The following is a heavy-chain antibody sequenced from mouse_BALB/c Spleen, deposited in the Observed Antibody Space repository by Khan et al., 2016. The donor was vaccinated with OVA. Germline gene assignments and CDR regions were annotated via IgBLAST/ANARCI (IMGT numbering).Heavy chain of an antibody. CDR2: IYTYTGEP. Sequence: QIQLVQSGPDLKKPGETVKISCKASGYTFTNYGINWVKQAPGKGLKWMGWIYTYTGEPTYADDFKGRFAFSLETSASTAYLQINNLKNEATATFCCARGGRRAMDYWGQGTSVTVSS. J-gene: IGHJ4*01. CDR3: ARGGRRAMDY. V-gene: IGHV9-3-1*01. CDR1: GYTFTNYG. D-gene: IGHD3-3*01.